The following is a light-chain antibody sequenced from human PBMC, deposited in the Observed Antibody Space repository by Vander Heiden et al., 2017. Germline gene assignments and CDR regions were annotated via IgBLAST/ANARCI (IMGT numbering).Light chain of an antibody. CDR2: SNN. V-gene: IGLV1-44*01. Sequence: QSVLTQPPSASGTPGQRVTIYCSGSSSNIVSNTVNWYQQVPGTAPKLLIYSNNQRPSGVPDRFSGSKSGASASLAISGLQSEDEADYYCAAWDDSLNGVLFGGGTKLTVL. CDR3: AAWDDSLNGVL. CDR1: SSNIVSNT. J-gene: IGLJ2*01.